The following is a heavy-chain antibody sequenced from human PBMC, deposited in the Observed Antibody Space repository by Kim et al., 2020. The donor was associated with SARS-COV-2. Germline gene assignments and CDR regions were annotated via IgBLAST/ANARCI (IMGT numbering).Heavy chain of an antibody. CDR2: K. V-gene: IGHV3-33*01. D-gene: IGHD3-16*01. Sequence: KYYEESVKGRFTISRDNSKNTLYLQMTSLRAEDTAVYYCARDRLGEYGMDVWGQGTTVTVSS. CDR3: ARDRLGEYGMDV. J-gene: IGHJ6*02.